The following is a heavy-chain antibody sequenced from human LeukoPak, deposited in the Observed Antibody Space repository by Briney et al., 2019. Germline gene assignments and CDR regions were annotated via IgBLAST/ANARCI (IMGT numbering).Heavy chain of an antibody. CDR1: GFSFSNYF. CDR2: ITNSGRST. Sequence: GGSLRLSCEASGFSFSNYFMSWIRQAPGKGLEWVSYITNSGRSTNYADAVKGRFTISRDNAKKSIYLEMTDLRAEDPGVYYCAREASGNYHVFDSWGQGTLVTVSS. D-gene: IGHD1-26*01. CDR3: AREASGNYHVFDS. J-gene: IGHJ4*02. V-gene: IGHV3-11*04.